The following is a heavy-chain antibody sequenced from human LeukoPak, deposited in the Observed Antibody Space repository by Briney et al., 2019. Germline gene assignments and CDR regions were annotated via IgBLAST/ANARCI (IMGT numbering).Heavy chain of an antibody. CDR1: GGTFSSYA. CDR3: ARALYLTGDCYSCYFDY. Sequence: GASVKVSCKASGGTFSSYAISWVRQAPGQGLEWMGGIIPIFGTANYAQKFQGRVTITTDESTSTAYMELSSLRSEDTAVYYCARALYLTGDCYSCYFDYWGQGTLVTVSS. CDR2: IIPIFGTA. J-gene: IGHJ4*02. V-gene: IGHV1-69*05. D-gene: IGHD2-21*02.